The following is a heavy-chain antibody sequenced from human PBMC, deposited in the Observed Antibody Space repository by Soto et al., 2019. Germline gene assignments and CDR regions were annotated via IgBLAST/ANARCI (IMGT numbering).Heavy chain of an antibody. CDR3: AKEQNSYYYYYMDV. J-gene: IGHJ6*03. V-gene: IGHV3-9*01. CDR2: ISWNSGSI. Sequence: SLKISCAASGFTFDDYATHWVRQAPGKGLEWVSGISWNSGSIGYADSVKGRFTISRDNAKNSLYLQMNSLRAEDTALYYCAKEQNSYYYYYMDVWGKGTTVTVSS. CDR1: GFTFDDYA.